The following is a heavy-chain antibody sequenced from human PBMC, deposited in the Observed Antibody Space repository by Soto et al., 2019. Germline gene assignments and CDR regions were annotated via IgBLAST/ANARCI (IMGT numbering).Heavy chain of an antibody. J-gene: IGHJ3*01. CDR1: GFTVSSSY. CDR2: IYSGGST. CDR3: ARGGAPGGAFDV. Sequence: GWSLRLSCAASGFTVSSSYMSWVRQAPGKGLEWVSVIYSGGSTYYADSVKGRFIISRDNSKSSLHLQMNSLRAEDTAVYYCARGGAPGGAFDVWGQGTTVTV. D-gene: IGHD1-26*01. V-gene: IGHV3-53*01.